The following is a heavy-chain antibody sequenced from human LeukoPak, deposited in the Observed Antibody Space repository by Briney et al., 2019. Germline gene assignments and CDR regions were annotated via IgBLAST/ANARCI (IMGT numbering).Heavy chain of an antibody. V-gene: IGHV1-69*05. Sequence: SVKVSCKASGGTFSSYAISWVRQAPGQGLEWMGGIIPIFGTANYAQKVQGRVTITTDESTSTAYMELSSLRSEDTAVYYCASRRTTGTTRPVDYWGQGTLVTVSS. CDR3: ASRRTTGTTRPVDY. D-gene: IGHD1-1*01. J-gene: IGHJ4*02. CDR2: IIPIFGTA. CDR1: GGTFSSYA.